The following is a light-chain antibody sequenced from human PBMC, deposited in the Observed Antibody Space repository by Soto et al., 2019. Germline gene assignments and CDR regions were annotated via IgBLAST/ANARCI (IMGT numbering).Light chain of an antibody. V-gene: IGKV3-20*01. CDR1: QSVSSSY. CDR3: QQYGSSPMLT. Sequence: EIVLTQSPGTLSLCQGERATLSCRASQSVSSSYLAWYQQKPGQAPRLLIYGASSRATGIPDRFSGSGSGTDFTLTISRLEPEDFAVYYCQQYGSSPMLTFGGGTKVEIK. CDR2: GAS. J-gene: IGKJ4*01.